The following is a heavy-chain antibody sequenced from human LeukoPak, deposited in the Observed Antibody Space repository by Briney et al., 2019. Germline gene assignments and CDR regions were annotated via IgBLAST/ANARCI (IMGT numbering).Heavy chain of an antibody. V-gene: IGHV3-23*01. D-gene: IGHD3-10*01. CDR3: AKDSSGRGFYGSGSIWAPREAIFNYFDY. CDR2: ISGSGGST. J-gene: IGHJ4*02. Sequence: PGGSLRLSCAASEFTFSDYYMSWIRQAPGKGLEWVSAISGSGGSTYYADSVKGRFTISRDNSKNTLYLQMNSLRAEDTAVYYCAKDSSGRGFYGSGSIWAPREAIFNYFDYWGQGTLVTVSS. CDR1: EFTFSDYY.